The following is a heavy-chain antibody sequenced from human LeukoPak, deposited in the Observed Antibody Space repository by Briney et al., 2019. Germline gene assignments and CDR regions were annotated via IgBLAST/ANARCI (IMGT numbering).Heavy chain of an antibody. CDR2: IKQDGSEK. J-gene: IGHJ4*02. CDR3: AREGIGIAAAGIDY. CDR1: GFTFSSYW. D-gene: IGHD6-13*01. Sequence: GGSLRLSCAASGFTFSSYWMSWVRQAPGKGLEWVANIKQDGSEKYYVDSVKGRFTISRDNAKNSLYLQMNSLRAEDTAVYYCAREGIGIAAAGIDYWGQGTLVTVSS. V-gene: IGHV3-7*01.